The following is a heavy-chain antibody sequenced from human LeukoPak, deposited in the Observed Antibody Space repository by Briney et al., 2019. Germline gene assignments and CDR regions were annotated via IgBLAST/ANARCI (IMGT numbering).Heavy chain of an antibody. V-gene: IGHV4-30-4*08. J-gene: IGHJ2*01. CDR1: GGSISSGDYY. CDR2: IYYSGST. CDR3: ARHSPGTTVVKNTNFDL. D-gene: IGHD4-23*01. Sequence: SQTLSLTCTVSGGSISSGDYYWSWIRQPPGKGLEWIGYIYYSGSTYYNPSLKSRVTISVDTSKNQFSLKLSSVTAADTAVYYCARHSPGTTVVKNTNFDLWGRGTLVTVSS.